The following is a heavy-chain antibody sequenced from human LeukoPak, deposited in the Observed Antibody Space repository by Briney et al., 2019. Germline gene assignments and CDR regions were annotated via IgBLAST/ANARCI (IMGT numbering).Heavy chain of an antibody. CDR2: ISYGGSNK. CDR1: GFTFSSYA. D-gene: IGHD5-24*01. V-gene: IGHV3-30-3*01. CDR3: ARDPDGY. J-gene: IGHJ4*02. Sequence: PGGSLRLSCAASGFTFSSYAMYWVRQAPGKGLEWVAVISYGGSNKYYADSVKGRFTISRDNSKNTLYLQMNSLRAEDTAVYYCARDPDGYWGQGTLVTVSS.